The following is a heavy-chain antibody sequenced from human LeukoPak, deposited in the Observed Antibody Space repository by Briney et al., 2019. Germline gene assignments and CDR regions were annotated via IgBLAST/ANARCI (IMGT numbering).Heavy chain of an antibody. CDR3: ARVPRVPAAMPCDY. Sequence: SQTLSLTCAISGDSVSTNSAAWNWIRQSPSRVLEWLGRTYYRSKWYNDYAVSVKSRISINPDTSKNQFSLHLNSVTPDDTAVYYCARVPRVPAAMPCDYWGQGTLVTVSS. J-gene: IGHJ4*02. V-gene: IGHV6-1*01. CDR2: TYYRSKWYN. CDR1: GDSVSTNSAA. D-gene: IGHD2-2*01.